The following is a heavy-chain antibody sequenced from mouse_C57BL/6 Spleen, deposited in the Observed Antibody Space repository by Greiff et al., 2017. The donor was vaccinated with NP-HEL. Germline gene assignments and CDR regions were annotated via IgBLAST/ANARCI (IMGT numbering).Heavy chain of an antibody. J-gene: IGHJ2*01. CDR3: ARIKKIVATDFDY. CDR2: TNPTNGRT. V-gene: IGHV1S81*02. Sequence: VQLQQSGAELVKAGASVKMSCKASGYTFTSYWMHWVKQRLGQGLEWFAETNPTNGRTYYNEKFKSKATQTVDKSSSTAYMLLSGPTFEDSAVYYCARIKKIVATDFDYWGQGTTLTVSS. D-gene: IGHD1-1*01. CDR1: GYTFTSYW.